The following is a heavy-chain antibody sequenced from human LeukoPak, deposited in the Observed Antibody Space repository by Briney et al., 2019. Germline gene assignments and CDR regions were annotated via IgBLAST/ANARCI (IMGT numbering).Heavy chain of an antibody. Sequence: ASMKVSCKAAAYTFTSYGISWVRQAPGQGLGLMGCISAYNGNTNYAQKLQGRVTMTTDTSTSTAYMELRSLRSDDTAVYYCAREIHTPHCSGGSCYPYYYYYYGMDVWGQGTTVTVSS. CDR2: ISAYNGNT. J-gene: IGHJ6*02. V-gene: IGHV1-18*01. D-gene: IGHD2-15*01. CDR1: AYTFTSYG. CDR3: AREIHTPHCSGGSCYPYYYYYYGMDV.